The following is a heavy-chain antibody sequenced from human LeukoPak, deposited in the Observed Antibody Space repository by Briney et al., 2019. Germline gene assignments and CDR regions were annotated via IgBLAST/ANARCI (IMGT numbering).Heavy chain of an antibody. CDR1: GDSISRSNW. D-gene: IGHD5-12*01. V-gene: IGHV4-4*02. CDR2: IYHSGST. J-gene: IGHJ5*02. CDR3: ARSFRYSGYDYYFDP. Sequence: SETLSLTCAVSGDSISRSNWWSWVRQPPGKGLEWIGQIYHSGSTNYNPSLKSRVTISLDKSKNQFSLELTSVTAADTAVYYCARSFRYSGYDYYFDPWGQGTLVTVSS.